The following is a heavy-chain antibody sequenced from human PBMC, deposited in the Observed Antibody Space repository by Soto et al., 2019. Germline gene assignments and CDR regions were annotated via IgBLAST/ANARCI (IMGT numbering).Heavy chain of an antibody. Sequence: GGSLRLSCAASGFTFSSYGMHWVRQAPGKGLEWVSAISGSGDTTYYANSVKGRFTISRDNSKNTLYLQMNSLRAEDTAVYYCAKGSYRPHDYWGQGTLVTVSS. CDR2: ISGSGDTT. V-gene: IGHV3-23*01. CDR1: GFTFSSYG. CDR3: AKGSYRPHDY. D-gene: IGHD1-26*01. J-gene: IGHJ4*02.